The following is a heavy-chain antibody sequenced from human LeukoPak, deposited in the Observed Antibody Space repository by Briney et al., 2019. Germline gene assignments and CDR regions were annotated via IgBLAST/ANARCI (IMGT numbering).Heavy chain of an antibody. Sequence: GGSLRLSCAASGFTFSSYWMNWVRQAPGKGLEWVANIKEDGSEKYYVDSVRGRFTISRDNAKNSLYLQMNSLRNEDTALYYCAKEFRHYYGSGSYYHQGVDYWGQGTLVTVSS. D-gene: IGHD3-10*01. CDR1: GFTFSSYW. CDR3: AKEFRHYYGSGSYYHQGVDY. CDR2: IKEDGSEK. V-gene: IGHV3-7*03. J-gene: IGHJ4*02.